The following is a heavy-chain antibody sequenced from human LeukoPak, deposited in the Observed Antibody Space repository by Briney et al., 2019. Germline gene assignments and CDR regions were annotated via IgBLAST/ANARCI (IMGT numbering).Heavy chain of an antibody. CDR2: INHSGST. CDR3: ARKRITIFGVVYYYFDY. V-gene: IGHV4-34*01. J-gene: IGHJ4*02. CDR1: GGSFSGYY. Sequence: PSETLSLTCAVYGGSFSGYYWSWIRQPPGKGLEWIGEINHSGSTNYNPSLKSRVTTSVDTSKNQFSLKLSSVTAADTAVYYCARKRITIFGVVYYYFDYWGQGTLVTVSS. D-gene: IGHD3-3*01.